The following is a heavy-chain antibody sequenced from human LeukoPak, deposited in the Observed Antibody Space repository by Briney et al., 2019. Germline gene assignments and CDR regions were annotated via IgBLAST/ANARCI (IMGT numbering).Heavy chain of an antibody. J-gene: IGHJ4*02. CDR2: VYYDGTS. D-gene: IGHD5-24*01. Sequence: PPETLSLTCTVSGGSINSHSYYWGWIRQPPGKGLEWIGSVYYDGTSYSNPSLKTRVGVFVDTSRDQFSLDLDFVTAADTALYYCVRHISTNTGYFDSCGQGTLVSVPS. CDR1: GGSINSHSYY. CDR3: VRHISTNTGYFDS. V-gene: IGHV4-39*01.